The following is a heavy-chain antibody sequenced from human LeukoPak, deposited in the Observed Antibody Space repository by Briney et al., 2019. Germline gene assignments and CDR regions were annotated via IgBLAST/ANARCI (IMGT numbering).Heavy chain of an antibody. CDR1: GFTFSDYY. CDR2: ISSSGSTI. Sequence: PGGSLRLSCAASGFTFSDYYMSWIRLAPGKGLEWVSYISSSGSTIYYADSVKGRFTISRDNAKNSLYLQMNSLRAEDTAVYYCGRDKDYYYDSSVYQGYGGKGTLVTVSS. CDR3: GRDKDYYYDSSVYQGY. D-gene: IGHD3-22*01. J-gene: IGHJ4*02. V-gene: IGHV3-11*01.